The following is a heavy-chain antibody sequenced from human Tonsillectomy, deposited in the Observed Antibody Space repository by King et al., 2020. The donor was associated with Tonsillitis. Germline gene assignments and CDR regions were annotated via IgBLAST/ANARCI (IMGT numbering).Heavy chain of an antibody. Sequence: VQLQESGPGLVKPSETLSLTCTVSGGSMNGRYWSWIRQAPGKGLEWIGYIYYSVSTIYNPSLKGRVTISIDMSRNQFSLRLSSVTAADTAVYYCARDQLPGNWFDPWGQGTLVTVSS. CDR3: ARDQLPGNWFDP. CDR1: GGSMNGRY. D-gene: IGHD5-24*01. J-gene: IGHJ5*02. CDR2: IYYSVST. V-gene: IGHV4-59*11.